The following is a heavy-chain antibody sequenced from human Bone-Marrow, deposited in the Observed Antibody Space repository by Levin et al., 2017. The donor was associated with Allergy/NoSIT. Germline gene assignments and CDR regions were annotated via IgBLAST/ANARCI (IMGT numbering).Heavy chain of an antibody. CDR2: IYSGGRG. D-gene: IGHD3-10*01. CDR3: AIYGSGNDYSAFDI. V-gene: IGHV3-53*01. Sequence: GESLKISCAASGFTVSSNHMSWVRQAPGKGLEWVSLIYSGGRGYYADSVRGRFTISRDNSKNTPYLQLNSLRAEDTAVYYCAIYGSGNDYSAFDIWGQGTMVTVSS. CDR1: GFTVSSNH. J-gene: IGHJ3*02.